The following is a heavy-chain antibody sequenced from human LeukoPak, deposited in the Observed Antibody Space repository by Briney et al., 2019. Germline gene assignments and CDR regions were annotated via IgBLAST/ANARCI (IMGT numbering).Heavy chain of an antibody. Sequence: SRTLSLTCAISGDSVSSNSAAWNWIRQSPSRGLEWLGRTYYRSKWYNDYAVSVKSRITINPDTSKNQFSLQLNSVTPEDTAVYYCARAAPITGDIEGWFDPWGQGTLVTVSS. D-gene: IGHD1-20*01. CDR3: ARAAPITGDIEGWFDP. CDR2: TYYRSKWYN. J-gene: IGHJ5*02. V-gene: IGHV6-1*01. CDR1: GDSVSSNSAA.